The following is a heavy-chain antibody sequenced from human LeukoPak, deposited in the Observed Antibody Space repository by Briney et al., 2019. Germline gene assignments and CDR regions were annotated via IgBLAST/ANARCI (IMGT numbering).Heavy chain of an antibody. CDR3: ARGEVMYYYDSSGYYQYFQH. Sequence: LSGGSLRLSCAASGFTFSSYWMSWVRQAPGKGLEWVANIKQDGSEKYYVDSMKGRFTISRDNAKNSLYLQMNSLRAEDTAVYYCARGEVMYYYDSSGYYQYFQHWGQGTLVTVSS. D-gene: IGHD3-22*01. J-gene: IGHJ1*01. V-gene: IGHV3-7*01. CDR2: IKQDGSEK. CDR1: GFTFSSYW.